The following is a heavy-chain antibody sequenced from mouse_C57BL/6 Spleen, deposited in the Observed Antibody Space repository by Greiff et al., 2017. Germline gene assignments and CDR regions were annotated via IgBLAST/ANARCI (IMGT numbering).Heavy chain of an antibody. J-gene: IGHJ1*03. CDR2: INYDGSST. CDR1: GFTFSDYY. Sequence: EVMLVESEGGLVQPGSSMKLSCTASGFTFSDYYMAWVRQVPEKGLEWVANINYDGSSTYYLDSLKSRFIISRDNAKNILYLQMSSLKSEDTATYYCAREIVFDYYGSSRWYFDVWGTGTTVTVSS. D-gene: IGHD1-1*01. V-gene: IGHV5-16*01. CDR3: AREIVFDYYGSSRWYFDV.